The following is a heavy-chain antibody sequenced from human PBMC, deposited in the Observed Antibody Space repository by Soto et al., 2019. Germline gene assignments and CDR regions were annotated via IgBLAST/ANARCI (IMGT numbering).Heavy chain of an antibody. V-gene: IGHV1-3*01. J-gene: IGHJ4*02. CDR2: ISNAGSGNT. CDR3: ARESNHYQALFQN. CDR1: GYPFPRLE. D-gene: IGHD2-2*01. Sequence: ASVKVSCKTSGYPFPRLEVHWIRQAPGQRPEWMGGISNAGSGNTKYSQKFQDRLTITGDKRATTVYMALSSLTSEDTATYYCARESNHYQALFQNWGQGTQVTVSS.